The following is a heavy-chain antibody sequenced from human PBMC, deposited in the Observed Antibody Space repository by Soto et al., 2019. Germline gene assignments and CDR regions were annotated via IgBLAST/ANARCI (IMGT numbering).Heavy chain of an antibody. Sequence: SLRLSCAASAFTFRSYAMHWVRQAPGKGLEWVAVISCDGTYKYYADSVKGRFTISRDNSKNTVYLQMNSLRAEDTAVYYCARDLRKLRYFDYWGQGTLVTVSS. CDR2: ISCDGTYK. CDR1: AFTFRSYA. D-gene: IGHD3-9*01. CDR3: ARDLRKLRYFDY. V-gene: IGHV3-30-3*01. J-gene: IGHJ4*02.